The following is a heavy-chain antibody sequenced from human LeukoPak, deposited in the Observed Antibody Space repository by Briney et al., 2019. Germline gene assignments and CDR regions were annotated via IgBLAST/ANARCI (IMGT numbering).Heavy chain of an antibody. D-gene: IGHD5-12*01. Sequence: SVKVSCKASGGTFSSYAISWVRQAPGQGLEWMGGIIPIFGTANYAQKFQGRVTITADESTSTAYMELSSLRSEDTAVYYCARDLYGGYQAVGYWGQGTLVTVSS. V-gene: IGHV1-69*13. CDR1: GGTFSSYA. CDR3: ARDLYGGYQAVGY. CDR2: IIPIFGTA. J-gene: IGHJ4*02.